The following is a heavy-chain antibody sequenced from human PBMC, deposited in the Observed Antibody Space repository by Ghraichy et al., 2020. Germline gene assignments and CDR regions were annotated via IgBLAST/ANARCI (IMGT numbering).Heavy chain of an antibody. CDR3: AKVLDFWSGYYDLGY. J-gene: IGHJ4*02. CDR1: GFTFSSYA. V-gene: IGHV3-23*01. D-gene: IGHD3-3*01. CDR2: ISGSGGST. Sequence: GESLRLSCAASGFTFSSYAMSWVRQAPGKGLEWVSAISGSGGSTYYADSVKGRFTISRDNSKNTLYLQMNSLRAEDTAVYYCAKVLDFWSGYYDLGYWGQGTLVTVSS.